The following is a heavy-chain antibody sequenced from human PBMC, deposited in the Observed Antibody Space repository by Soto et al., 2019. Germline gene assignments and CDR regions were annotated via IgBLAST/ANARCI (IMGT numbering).Heavy chain of an antibody. J-gene: IGHJ6*02. CDR2: ISSNGGST. V-gene: IGHV3-64D*06. Sequence: GGSLRLSCSASGFTFSSYAMHWVRQAPGKGLEYVSAISSNGGSTYYADSVKGRFTISRDNSKNTLYLQMSSLRAEDTAVYYFVKAPPYYDILTGYPRLYYGMDVWGQGTTVTVSS. CDR1: GFTFSSYA. D-gene: IGHD3-9*01. CDR3: VKAPPYYDILTGYPRLYYGMDV.